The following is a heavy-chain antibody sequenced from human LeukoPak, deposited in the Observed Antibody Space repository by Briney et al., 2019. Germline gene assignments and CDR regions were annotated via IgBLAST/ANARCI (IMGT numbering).Heavy chain of an antibody. CDR2: ISYDGSNK. CDR1: GFTFSSYA. V-gene: IGHV3-30-3*01. Sequence: GGSLRLSCAASGFTFSSYAMHWVRQAPGKGLEWVAVISYDGSNKYYADSVKGRFTISRDNFKNTLYLQMNSLRAEDTAVYYCARENDIAIYYMDVWGKGTTVTVSS. CDR3: ARENDIAIYYMDV. D-gene: IGHD1-1*01. J-gene: IGHJ6*03.